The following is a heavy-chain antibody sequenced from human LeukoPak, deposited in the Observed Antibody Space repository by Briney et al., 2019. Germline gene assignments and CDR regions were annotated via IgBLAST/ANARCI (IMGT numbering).Heavy chain of an antibody. CDR3: ARHEYYYDSGGP. CDR2: IYYSGST. Sequence: SETLSLTCTVSGVSISSTSYYWGWIRQPPGKGLEWLASIYYSGSTYYNPSLKSRVTISVDTSKNQFSLKLSSVTAADTAVYYCARHEYYYDSGGPWGQGTLVTVSS. J-gene: IGHJ5*02. V-gene: IGHV4-39*01. D-gene: IGHD3-22*01. CDR1: GVSISSTSYY.